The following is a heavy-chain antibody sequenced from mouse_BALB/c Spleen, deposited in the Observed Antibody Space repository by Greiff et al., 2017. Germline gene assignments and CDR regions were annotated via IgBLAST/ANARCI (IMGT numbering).Heavy chain of an antibody. CDR2: IDPENGNT. Sequence: VQLQQSGAELVRPGALVKLSCNASGFNFTDYYMHWVKQRPEQGLEWIGWIDPENGNTIYVPKFQGKASITADTSSNTAYLQLSSLTSEDTAVYYCARRFDYGSSYAMDYWGQGTSVTVSS. D-gene: IGHD1-1*01. J-gene: IGHJ4*01. CDR3: ARRFDYGSSYAMDY. V-gene: IGHV14-1*02. CDR1: GFNFTDYY.